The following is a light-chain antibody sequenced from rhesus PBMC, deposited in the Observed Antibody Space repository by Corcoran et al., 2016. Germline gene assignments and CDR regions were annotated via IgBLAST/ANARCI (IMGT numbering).Light chain of an antibody. CDR1: QGITNY. CDR3: LQYNSKPLT. CDR2: AAS. Sequence: DIQMTQSPSSLSASVGDRVTITCRASQGITNYLSWFQQKPGKPPNRLIYAASKLESGVPSRVCGSGTGTEVTLTISSLQPEDCAAYDCLQYNSKPLTFGGGTKVEIK. V-gene: IGKV1-36*01. J-gene: IGKJ4*01.